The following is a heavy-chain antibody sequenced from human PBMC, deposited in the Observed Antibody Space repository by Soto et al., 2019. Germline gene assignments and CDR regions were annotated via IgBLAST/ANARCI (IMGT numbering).Heavy chain of an antibody. V-gene: IGHV4-4*02. CDR1: GGSISSSKW. D-gene: IGHD3-22*01. Sequence: SETLSLTCGVSGGSISSSKWWSWVRQPPGKGLEWIGEIYHGGSTNYNPSLKSRVTISIDKSKNQFSLKLSSVTAADTAVYYCARLPNYYDSSGYHYWSQGTLVTVSS. CDR3: ARLPNYYDSSGYHY. J-gene: IGHJ4*02. CDR2: IYHGGST.